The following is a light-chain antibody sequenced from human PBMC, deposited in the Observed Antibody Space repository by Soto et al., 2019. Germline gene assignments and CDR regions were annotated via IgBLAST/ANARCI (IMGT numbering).Light chain of an antibody. V-gene: IGLV7-46*01. CDR3: LLSYSGGYWV. CDR1: TGAVTSGHY. CDR2: DTS. Sequence: QAEVTQEPSLTVSPGGTVTLTCGSSTGAVTSGHYPYWFQQKPGQAPRTLIYDTSNKHSWTPARFSGSLLGGKAALTLSGAQPEDEAEYYCLLSYSGGYWVFGGGTKLTVL. J-gene: IGLJ3*02.